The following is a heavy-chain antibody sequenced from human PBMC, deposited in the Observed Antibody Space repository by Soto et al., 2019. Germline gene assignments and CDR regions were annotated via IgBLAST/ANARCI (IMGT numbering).Heavy chain of an antibody. J-gene: IGHJ5*02. V-gene: IGHV1-69*01. D-gene: IGHD6-19*01. CDR1: GGTFSSYA. CDR2: IIPIFGTA. Sequence: QVQLVQSGAEVKKPGSSVKVSCKASGGTFSSYAISWVRQAPGQGLEWMGGIIPIFGTANYAQKFQGRVTITADEATSTAYMELSSLRSEDTAVYYCARSVAITNPQGPNWFDPWGQGTLVTVSS. CDR3: ARSVAITNPQGPNWFDP.